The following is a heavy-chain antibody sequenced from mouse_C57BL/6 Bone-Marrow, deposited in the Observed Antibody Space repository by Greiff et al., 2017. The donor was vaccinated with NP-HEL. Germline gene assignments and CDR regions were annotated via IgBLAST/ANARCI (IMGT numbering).Heavy chain of an antibody. CDR3: ARDYYGSSNY. D-gene: IGHD1-1*01. Sequence: VQLQQSGAELARPGASVKLSCKASGYTFTSYGISWVKQRTGQGLEWIGEIYPRSGNTYYNEKFKGKATLTAGKSSSTAYMELRSLTSEDSAVYFCARDYYGSSNYWGQGTTLTVSS. CDR2: IYPRSGNT. V-gene: IGHV1-81*01. J-gene: IGHJ2*01. CDR1: GYTFTSYG.